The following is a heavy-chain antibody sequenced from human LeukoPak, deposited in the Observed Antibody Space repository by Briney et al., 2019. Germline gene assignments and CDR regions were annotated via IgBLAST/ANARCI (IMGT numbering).Heavy chain of an antibody. CDR3: ARDWGIYCSGGSCFSGNAFDI. Sequence: GGSLRLSCAASGFTVSSNYMSWVHQAPGKGLEWVSVIYSGGSTYYADSVKGRFTISRDNSKNTLYLQMNSLRAEDTAVYYCARDWGIYCSGGSCFSGNAFDIWGQGTMVTVSS. CDR2: IYSGGST. D-gene: IGHD2-15*01. V-gene: IGHV3-53*01. CDR1: GFTVSSNY. J-gene: IGHJ3*02.